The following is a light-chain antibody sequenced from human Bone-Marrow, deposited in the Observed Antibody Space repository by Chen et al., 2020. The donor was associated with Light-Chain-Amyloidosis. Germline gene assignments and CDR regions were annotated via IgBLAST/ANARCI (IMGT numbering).Light chain of an antibody. J-gene: IGKJ2*01. CDR3: QQYHKWPPIT. V-gene: IGKV3-15*01. CDR1: QSVSRN. CDR2: DAD. Sequence: EKVITQSPATLSVSPGERATLSCSASQSVSRNLACYQQKPGQAPRLLLHDADIRATGIPARFSGSVSGTEFTLTISSLQSEDFAVYYCQQYHKWPPITFGQGTKLEIK.